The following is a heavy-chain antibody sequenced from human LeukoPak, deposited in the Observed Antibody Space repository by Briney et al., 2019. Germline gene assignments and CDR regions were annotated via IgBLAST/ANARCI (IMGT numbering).Heavy chain of an antibody. D-gene: IGHD1-26*01. CDR2: ISGSGGST. V-gene: IGHV3-23*01. CDR3: ARDRGATNAFDI. Sequence: GGSLRLSCAASGFTFSSYAMSWVRQAPGKGLEWVSAISGSGGSTYYADSVKGRFTISRDNSKNTLYLQMNSLRAEDTAVYYCARDRGATNAFDIWGQGTMVTVSS. CDR1: GFTFSSYA. J-gene: IGHJ3*02.